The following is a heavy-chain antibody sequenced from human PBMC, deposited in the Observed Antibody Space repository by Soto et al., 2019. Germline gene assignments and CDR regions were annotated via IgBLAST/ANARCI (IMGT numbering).Heavy chain of an antibody. CDR2: ISGRGGST. D-gene: IGHD3-10*01. CDR1: GFTFSSYA. V-gene: IGHV3-23*01. J-gene: IGHJ4*02. CDR3: AKVPEGSYGSRSQYYFDY. Sequence: GGSLRLSCAASGFTFSSYAMSWVRQAPGKGLEWVSAISGRGGSTYYADSVKGRFTISSDNSKNTLYLKMNSLRAEDTAVYYCAKVPEGSYGSRSQYYFDYWGQGTLVTVSS.